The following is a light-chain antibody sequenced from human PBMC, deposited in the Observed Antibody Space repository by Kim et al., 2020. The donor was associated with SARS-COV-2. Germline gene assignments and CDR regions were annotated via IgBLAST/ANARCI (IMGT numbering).Light chain of an antibody. CDR2: EVD. CDR1: STDVGSYKL. Sequence: LTQPASVSGSPGQSITISCTGTSTDVGSYKLVSWYQQHPGKAPRLMIYEVDKRPSGVSNRFSGSKSGNTASLTISGLQAEDEADYYCSSHTNVGTYWGFGGGTQLTVL. J-gene: IGLJ3*02. CDR3: SSHTNVGTYWG. V-gene: IGLV2-23*02.